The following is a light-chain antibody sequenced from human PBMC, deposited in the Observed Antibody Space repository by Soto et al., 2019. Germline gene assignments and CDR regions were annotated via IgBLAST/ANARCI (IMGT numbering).Light chain of an antibody. Sequence: DIPMTQSPPSLSASVGDRVTITCQASRGISTYVNWFQQKPGEAPKLLVYDASSLETGVPSRFSGRGFGADFSFTISSLQPEDTATYYCQQFDSLPYTFGQGTKLEI. CDR1: RGISTY. J-gene: IGKJ2*01. V-gene: IGKV1-33*01. CDR3: QQFDSLPYT. CDR2: DAS.